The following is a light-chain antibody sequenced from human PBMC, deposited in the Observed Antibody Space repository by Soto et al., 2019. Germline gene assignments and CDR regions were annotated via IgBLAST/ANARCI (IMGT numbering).Light chain of an antibody. J-gene: IGKJ1*01. CDR3: QQRSNWPRT. CDR2: DAS. V-gene: IGKV3-11*01. Sequence: EIVLTQPPATLSLSPGERATLSCRASQSVSSYLAWYQQKPGQAPRLLIYDASNRATGIPARFSGSGSGTDFTLTSSSLEPEDFAVYYCQQRSNWPRTFGQGTKVDIK. CDR1: QSVSSY.